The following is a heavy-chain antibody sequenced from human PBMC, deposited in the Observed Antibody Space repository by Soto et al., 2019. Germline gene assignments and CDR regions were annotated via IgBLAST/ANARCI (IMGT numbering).Heavy chain of an antibody. Sequence: PGGSLRLSCAASGFIFSSHWMRWVRQAPGKGLVGVAVIWYDGSNKYYADSVKGRFTISRDNSKNTLYLQMNSLRAEDTAVYYCARGLPTSYWYFDLWGRGTLVTVSS. CDR1: GFIFSSHW. V-gene: IGHV3-33*08. CDR3: ARGLPTSYWYFDL. J-gene: IGHJ2*01. CDR2: IWYDGSNK.